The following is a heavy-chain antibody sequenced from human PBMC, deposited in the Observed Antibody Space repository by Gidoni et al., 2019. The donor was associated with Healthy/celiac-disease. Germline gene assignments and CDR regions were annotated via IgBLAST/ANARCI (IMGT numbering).Heavy chain of an antibody. CDR3: AKEPVTMVRGVISHFDY. CDR2: ISGSGGRT. D-gene: IGHD3-10*01. CDR1: GFTFSSYA. Sequence: EVQLLESGGGLVQPGGSLRLSCAASGFTFSSYAMSWVRQAPGKGLEWVSAISGSGGRTYYADSVKGRFTISRDNSKNTLYLQMNSLRAEDTAVYYCAKEPVTMVRGVISHFDYWGQGTLVTVSS. V-gene: IGHV3-23*01. J-gene: IGHJ4*02.